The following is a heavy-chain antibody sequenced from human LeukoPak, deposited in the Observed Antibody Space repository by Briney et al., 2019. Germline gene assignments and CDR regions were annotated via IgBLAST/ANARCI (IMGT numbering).Heavy chain of an antibody. V-gene: IGHV1-69*13. Sequence: SVKVSCKASGGTFSSYAISWVRQAPGQGLEWMGGIIPIFGTANYAQKFQGRVTITADESTSTAYMELSSLRSEDTAVYYCARHYDAGKDDAFHIWGQGTMVTVSS. J-gene: IGHJ3*02. CDR3: ARHYDAGKDDAFHI. CDR2: IIPIFGTA. D-gene: IGHD3-10*01. CDR1: GGTFSSYA.